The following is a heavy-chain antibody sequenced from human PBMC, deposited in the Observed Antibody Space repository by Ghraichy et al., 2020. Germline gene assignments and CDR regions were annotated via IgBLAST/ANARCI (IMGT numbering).Heavy chain of an antibody. V-gene: IGHV3-74*01. D-gene: IGHD1-26*01. CDR3: GRAGYYRIDY. Sequence: GESLNISCAASGFTFSSYWMQWVRQAPGKGLEWVSRISTDGTNTDYADSVKGRFTTSRDNAKNTVYLQKNSLTVEDTAVYYCGRAGYYRIDYWGQGTLASVSS. J-gene: IGHJ4*02. CDR1: GFTFSSYW. CDR2: ISTDGTNT.